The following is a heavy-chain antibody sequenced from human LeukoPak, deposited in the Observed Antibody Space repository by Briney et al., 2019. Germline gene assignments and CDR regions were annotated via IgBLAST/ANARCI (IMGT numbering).Heavy chain of an antibody. V-gene: IGHV4-39*07. Sequence: SETLSLTCTVSGGSISSSSYYWGWIRQPPGKGLEWIGSIYYSGSTYYNPSLKSRVTISVDTSKNQFSLKLSSVTAADTAVYYCARFLEWLLLGWFDPWGQGTLVTVSS. CDR1: GGSISSSSYY. CDR3: ARFLEWLLLGWFDP. CDR2: IYYSGST. J-gene: IGHJ5*02. D-gene: IGHD3-3*01.